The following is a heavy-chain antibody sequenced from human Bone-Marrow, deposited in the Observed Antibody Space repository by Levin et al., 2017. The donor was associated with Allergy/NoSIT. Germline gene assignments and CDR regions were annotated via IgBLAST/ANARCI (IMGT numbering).Heavy chain of an antibody. CDR3: AKGRGQVTTRPEYHFPY. CDR2: ITPLLGAS. D-gene: IGHD6-6*01. CDR1: GRNFKAFT. J-gene: IGHJ4*02. Sequence: GGSLRLSCKASGRNFKAFTMSWVRQAPGQGLEWMGGITPLLGASNYAQKFQDRVTITADEVTSTSYMELRSLTSDDKAVYCCAKGRGQVTTRPEYHFPYWGQGTLVTVSS. V-gene: IGHV1-69*16.